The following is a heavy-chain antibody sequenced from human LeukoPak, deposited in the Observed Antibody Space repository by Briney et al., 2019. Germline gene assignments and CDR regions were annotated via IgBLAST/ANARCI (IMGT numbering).Heavy chain of an antibody. CDR1: GYTFTGYY. D-gene: IGHD1-26*01. Sequence: GASVRVSCKASGYTFTGYYMHWVRQAPGQGLEWMGWINPNSGGTNYAQKFQGRVTMTRDTSISTAYMELSRLRSDDTAVYYCARDLFRADYSGSYWVFDLWGRGTLVTVSS. V-gene: IGHV1-2*02. CDR3: ARDLFRADYSGSYWVFDL. CDR2: INPNSGGT. J-gene: IGHJ2*01.